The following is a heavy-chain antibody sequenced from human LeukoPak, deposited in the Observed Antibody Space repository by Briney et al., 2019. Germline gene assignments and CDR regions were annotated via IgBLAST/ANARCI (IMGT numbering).Heavy chain of an antibody. V-gene: IGHV3-23*01. CDR3: AKARLCTGWAYNVY. J-gene: IGHJ4*02. CDR2: IVGGGGTT. CDR1: GFTFSGYA. Sequence: GGSLRLSCAAPGFTFSGYAMSWVRQAPGKGLEWVSAIVGGGGTTFYADSVKGRFTISRDNSKSTVYLQMNSLRAEDTAVYFCAKARLCTGWAYNVYWGQGTLATVSS. D-gene: IGHD6-19*01.